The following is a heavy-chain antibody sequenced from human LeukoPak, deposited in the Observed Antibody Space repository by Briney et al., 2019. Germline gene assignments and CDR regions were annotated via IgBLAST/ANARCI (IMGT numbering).Heavy chain of an antibody. CDR2: IIPIFGTA. J-gene: IGHJ4*02. CDR3: ARDQRYFNWLAGPRGIFDY. CDR1: GGTFSSYA. D-gene: IGHD3-9*01. V-gene: IGHV1-69*01. Sequence: SVKVSCKASGGTFSSYAISWVRQAPGQGLEWMGGIIPIFGTANYAQKFQGRVTITADESTSTAYMELSSLRSEDTAVYYRARDQRYFNWLAGPRGIFDYWGQGTLVTVSS.